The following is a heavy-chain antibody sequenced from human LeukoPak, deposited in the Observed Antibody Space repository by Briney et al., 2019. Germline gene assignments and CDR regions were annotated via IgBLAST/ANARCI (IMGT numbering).Heavy chain of an antibody. D-gene: IGHD2-2*01. CDR1: GFTFSRYW. CDR2: IKEDGSEK. V-gene: IGHV3-7*01. J-gene: IGHJ4*02. Sequence: GGSLRLSCAASGFTFSRYWMSWVRQAPGKGLEWVANIKEDGSEKYYADSVKGRFTISRDNSKNTLYLQMNSLRAEDTAVYYCAKDRERYCSSTSCSLPYYWGQGTLVTVSS. CDR3: AKDRERYCSSTSCSLPYY.